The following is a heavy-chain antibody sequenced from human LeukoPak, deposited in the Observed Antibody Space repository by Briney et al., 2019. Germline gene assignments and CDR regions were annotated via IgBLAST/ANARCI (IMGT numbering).Heavy chain of an antibody. J-gene: IGHJ3*02. CDR1: GYTFTGYY. V-gene: IGHV1-18*04. CDR3: ARDLLDPPNSSGWYKAFDI. CDR2: ISAYNGNT. Sequence: ASVKVSCKASGYTFTGYYMHWARQAPGQGLEWMGWISAYNGNTNYAQKLQGRVTMTTDTSTSTAYMELRSLRSDDTAVYYCARDLLDPPNSSGWYKAFDIWGQGTMVTVSS. D-gene: IGHD6-19*01.